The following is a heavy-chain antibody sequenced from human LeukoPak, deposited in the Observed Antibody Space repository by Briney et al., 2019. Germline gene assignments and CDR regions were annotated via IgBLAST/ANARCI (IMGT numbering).Heavy chain of an antibody. Sequence: GGSLRLSCTASGFTFSTYAMSWVRQAPGKGLEWVSAISGSGGRAYYADSVKGRFTISRDNSKNTLYLQMNSLRAEDTAVYYCARAPPDSSGYYYVEVDYWGQGTLVTVSS. CDR2: ISGSGGRA. CDR1: GFTFSTYA. J-gene: IGHJ4*02. V-gene: IGHV3-23*01. D-gene: IGHD3-22*01. CDR3: ARAPPDSSGYYYVEVDY.